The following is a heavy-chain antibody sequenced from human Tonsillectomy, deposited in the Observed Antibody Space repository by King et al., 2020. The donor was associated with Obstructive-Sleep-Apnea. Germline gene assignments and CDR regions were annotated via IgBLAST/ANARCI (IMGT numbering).Heavy chain of an antibody. CDR3: ARGGSSWYWLDY. Sequence: QLQESGPGLVKPAETLSLSCTVSGGSISSSSYYWGWIRQPPGKGLEWIGSIYYSVNTYYNPSLKSRLTISVDTSKGQFSLKLSSVTAADTAVYYCARGGSSWYWLDYWGQGTLVTVSS. J-gene: IGHJ4*02. CDR1: GGSISSSSYY. V-gene: IGHV4-39*07. D-gene: IGHD6-13*01. CDR2: IYYSVNT.